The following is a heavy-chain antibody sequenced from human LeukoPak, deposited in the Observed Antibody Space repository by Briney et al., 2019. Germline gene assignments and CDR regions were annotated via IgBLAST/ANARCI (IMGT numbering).Heavy chain of an antibody. Sequence: KPSETLPLTCTVSVGSVGSTTYYWGWIRQPPGKGLEWIGHIDYRGTTYYNPSLNSRVTISAYTSKNEYSLKLSSVSAAETPVYYCARVAYCGYDFIPSGQGTLVTVSS. CDR1: VGSVGSTTYY. J-gene: IGHJ5*02. V-gene: IGHV4-39*01. D-gene: IGHD5-12*01. CDR2: IDYRGTT. CDR3: ARVAYCGYDFIP.